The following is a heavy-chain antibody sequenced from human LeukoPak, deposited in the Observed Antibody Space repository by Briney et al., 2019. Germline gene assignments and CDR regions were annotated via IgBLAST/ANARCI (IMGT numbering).Heavy chain of an antibody. J-gene: IGHJ4*02. CDR1: GYTFTSYG. Sequence: GASVKVSCKTSGYTFTSYGITWVRQAPGQGLEWMGWISAYSGTTNYAQKLQDRVSTTTDTSTSTVYMELRSLRSDDTAVYYCARSARDSSRSRGDYWGQGTLVTVSS. CDR2: ISAYSGTT. D-gene: IGHD6-19*01. V-gene: IGHV1-18*01. CDR3: ARSARDSSRSRGDY.